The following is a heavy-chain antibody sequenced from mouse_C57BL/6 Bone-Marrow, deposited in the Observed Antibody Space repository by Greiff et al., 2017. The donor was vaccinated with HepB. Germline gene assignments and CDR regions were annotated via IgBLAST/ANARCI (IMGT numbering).Heavy chain of an antibody. CDR3: ARWGDYEDFDV. J-gene: IGHJ1*03. D-gene: IGHD2-4*01. Sequence: EVQRVESGGGLVQPGGSLKLSCAASGFTFSDYGMAWVRQAPRKGPEWVAFISNLACSIYYADTVTGRFTISKENAKNTLYLEMSSLRSEDTAMYYCARWGDYEDFDVWGTGTTVTVSS. V-gene: IGHV5-15*01. CDR2: ISNLACSI. CDR1: GFTFSDYG.